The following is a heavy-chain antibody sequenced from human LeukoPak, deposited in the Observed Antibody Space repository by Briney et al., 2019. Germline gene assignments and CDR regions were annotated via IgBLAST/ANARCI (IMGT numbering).Heavy chain of an antibody. D-gene: IGHD2-2*01. CDR2: IQFHGGDI. Sequence: PGGSLRLSCAASGFTFTNSGMHWVRQAPGRGLGWVAFIQFHGGDIFYADSVEGRFTISRDNSKNTQYLQMNSLRPEDTAVYYSAKDNPIEKVPGLGPGSWGQGTLVTVSS. J-gene: IGHJ5*02. V-gene: IGHV3-30*02. CDR1: GFTFTNSG. CDR3: AKDNPIEKVPGLGPGS.